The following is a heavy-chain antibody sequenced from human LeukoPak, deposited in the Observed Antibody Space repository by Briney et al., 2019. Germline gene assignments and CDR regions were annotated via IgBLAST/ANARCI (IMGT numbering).Heavy chain of an antibody. CDR3: ARGREVAGTVGY. CDR1: GYTFIAYY. D-gene: IGHD6-19*01. CDR2: INTISGGT. Sequence: ASVKVSCKASGYTFIAYYMHWVRQAPGQGLEWIGWINTISGGTNYAQKFQGRVTMTRDTSISTAYMELSRLTSDDTAVYYCARGREVAGTVGYWGQGTLVTVSS. V-gene: IGHV1-2*02. J-gene: IGHJ4*02.